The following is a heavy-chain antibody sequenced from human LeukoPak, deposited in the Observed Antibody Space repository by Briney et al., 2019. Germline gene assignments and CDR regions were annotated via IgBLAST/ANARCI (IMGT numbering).Heavy chain of an antibody. V-gene: IGHV4-39*07. J-gene: IGHJ3*02. D-gene: IGHD2-8*01. CDR1: GGSISSSGYY. CDR3: ARVSIYCTNGVCSRDAFDI. CDR2: IYYSGNT. Sequence: PSETLSLTCTVPGGSISSSGYYWGWIRQPPGKGLEWVGSIYYSGNTNYNPSLKSRVTIPVDTSKNQFSLKLSSVTAADTAVYYCARVSIYCTNGVCSRDAFDIWGQGTMVTVSS.